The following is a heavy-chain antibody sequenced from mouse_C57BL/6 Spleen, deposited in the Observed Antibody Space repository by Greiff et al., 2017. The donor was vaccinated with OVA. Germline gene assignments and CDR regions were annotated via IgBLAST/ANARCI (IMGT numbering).Heavy chain of an antibody. CDR1: GYTFTDYY. CDR2: INPCNGGT. D-gene: IGHD1-1*01. Sequence: VQLQQSGPVLVKPGASVKMSCKASGYTFTDYYMNWVKQSHGKSLEWIGVINPCNGGTSYNQKFKGKATLTVDKSSSTDYMELNSLTSEDSAVYYCARDYYGSRFAYWGEGTLVTVSA. V-gene: IGHV1-19*01. J-gene: IGHJ3*01. CDR3: ARDYYGSRFAY.